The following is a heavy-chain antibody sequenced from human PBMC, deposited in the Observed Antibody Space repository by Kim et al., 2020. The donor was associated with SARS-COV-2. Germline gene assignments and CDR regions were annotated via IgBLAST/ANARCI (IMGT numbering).Heavy chain of an antibody. CDR1: GYTFTGYY. V-gene: IGHV1-2*06. CDR2: INPNSGGT. CDR3: ARSPIEMATIGVYYYYGMDV. J-gene: IGHJ6*02. D-gene: IGHD3-3*01. Sequence: ASVKVSCKASGYTFTGYYMHWVRQAPGQGLEWMGRINPNSGGTNYAQKFQGRVTMTRDTSISTAYMELSRLRSDDTAVYYCARSPIEMATIGVYYYYGMDVWGQGTTVTVSS.